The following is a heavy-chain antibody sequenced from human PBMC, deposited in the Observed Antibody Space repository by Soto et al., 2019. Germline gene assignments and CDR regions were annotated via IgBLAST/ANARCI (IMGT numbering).Heavy chain of an antibody. CDR1: GFTFGGDS. D-gene: IGHD3-10*02. CDR3: VRDYVMDV. CDR2: ISTTSTYI. V-gene: IGHV3-21*01. Sequence: PGGSLRLSCAASGFTFGGDSMNWVRQAPGKGLEWVASISTTSTYIYYADSVKGRFTISRDNAKNSLHLQMNSLRAEDTAVYYCVRDYVMDVWGQGTTVTVSS. J-gene: IGHJ6*02.